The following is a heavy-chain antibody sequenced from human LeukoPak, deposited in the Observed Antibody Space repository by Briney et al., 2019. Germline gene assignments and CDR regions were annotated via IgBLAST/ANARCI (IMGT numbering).Heavy chain of an antibody. CDR3: AKFYRATRGACDS. V-gene: IGHV3-23*01. CDR1: GFSFSSFG. CDR2: ISGSDGST. J-gene: IGHJ4*02. D-gene: IGHD2-21*02. Sequence: GGSLRLSCAASGFSFSSFGMSWVRQAPGKGLEWVSRISGSDGSTDYADSVKGRFTISRDNSKNTLHLQMNSLRAEDTAIYYCAKFYRATRGACDSWGQGTLVTVSS.